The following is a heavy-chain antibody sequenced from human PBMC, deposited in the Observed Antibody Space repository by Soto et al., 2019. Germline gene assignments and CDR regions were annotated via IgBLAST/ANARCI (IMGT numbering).Heavy chain of an antibody. CDR2: ISPGGDAT. J-gene: IGHJ4*02. D-gene: IGHD6-19*01. Sequence: ASVKVSCKASGFSISSHFMHWLRQAPGQGLEWLGIISPGGDATAYAENFRGRVTITRDTSTSTVHLQLSGLRFDDTAVYYCARDWRYSSGLDYWGQGTLVTVS. V-gene: IGHV1-46*01. CDR3: ARDWRYSSGLDY. CDR1: GFSISSHF.